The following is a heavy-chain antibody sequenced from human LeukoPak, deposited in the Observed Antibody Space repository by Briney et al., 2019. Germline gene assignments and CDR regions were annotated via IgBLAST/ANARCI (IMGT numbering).Heavy chain of an antibody. V-gene: IGHV5-51*01. D-gene: IGHD6-13*01. CDR2: IYPSDSDT. CDR3: ARRVWQQQGWSFDY. Sequence: GESLKISCKGSGYSFTSYWIGWVRHTPGKGLEWMGIIYPSDSDTRYSPSFQGQVTISADKSISTAYLQWSSLKASDTAMYYCARRVWQQQGWSFDYWGQGTLVTVSS. CDR1: GYSFTSYW. J-gene: IGHJ4*02.